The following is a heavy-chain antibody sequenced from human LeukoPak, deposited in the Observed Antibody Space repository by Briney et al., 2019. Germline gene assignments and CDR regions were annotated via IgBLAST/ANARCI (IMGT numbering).Heavy chain of an antibody. Sequence: NPSETLSLTCTVSGGSISSYYWSWIRQPPGKGLEWIGYIYYSGSTNYNPSLKSRVTISVDTSKNQFSLKLGSVTAADTAVYYCARDGGGGKGFDYWGQGTLVTVS. CDR3: ARDGGGGKGFDY. CDR1: GGSISSYY. V-gene: IGHV4-59*01. D-gene: IGHD3-16*01. CDR2: IYYSGST. J-gene: IGHJ4*02.